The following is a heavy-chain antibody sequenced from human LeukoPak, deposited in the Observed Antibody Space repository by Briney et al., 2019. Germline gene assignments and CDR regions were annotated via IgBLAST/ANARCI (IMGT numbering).Heavy chain of an antibody. D-gene: IGHD6-19*01. CDR2: ISSSGSTI. Sequence: HSGGSLRLSCAASGFSFSDYEINWVRQAPGKGLEWVSYISSSGSTIYYADSVKGRFTISRDNAKNSLYLQMNSLRAEDTAVYYCARRSSGWHYYFDYWGQGTLVTVSS. CDR1: GFSFSDYE. CDR3: ARRSSGWHYYFDY. J-gene: IGHJ4*02. V-gene: IGHV3-48*03.